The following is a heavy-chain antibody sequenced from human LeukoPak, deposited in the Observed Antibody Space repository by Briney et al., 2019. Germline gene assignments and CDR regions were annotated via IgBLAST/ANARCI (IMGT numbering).Heavy chain of an antibody. CDR3: ARSMPAYYYGMDV. V-gene: IGHV4-4*02. CDR1: GGSISSSNW. Sequence: PSETLSLTCAVSGGSISSSNWWSWVRQPPGKGLEWIGEIYHSGSTNYNPSLKSRVTISVDKSKNQFSLKLSSVTAADTAAYYCARSMPAYYYGMDVWGQGTTVTVSS. J-gene: IGHJ6*02. D-gene: IGHD2-2*01. CDR2: IYHSGST.